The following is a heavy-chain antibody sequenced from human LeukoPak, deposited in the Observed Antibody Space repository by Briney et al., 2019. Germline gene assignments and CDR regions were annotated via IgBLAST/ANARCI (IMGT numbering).Heavy chain of an antibody. Sequence: HSGGSLRLSCAASGFTFSSYAMHWVRQAPGKGLEWVAVISYDGSNKYYADSVKGRFTISRDNSKNTLYLQMNSLRAEDTAVYYCARDLSSYVSSGYYYGSPDYWGQGTLVTVSS. CDR1: GFTFSSYA. CDR2: ISYDGSNK. J-gene: IGHJ4*02. CDR3: ARDLSSYVSSGYYYGSPDY. D-gene: IGHD3-22*01. V-gene: IGHV3-30*01.